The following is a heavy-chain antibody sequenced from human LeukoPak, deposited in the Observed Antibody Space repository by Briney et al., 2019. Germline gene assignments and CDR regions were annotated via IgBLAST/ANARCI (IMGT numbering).Heavy chain of an antibody. CDR2: ISSSGTYI. V-gene: IGHV3-21*01. CDR3: VSGNDPDYVWGTYRLDAFDI. CDR1: GYTFSDYS. Sequence: GGPLRLSCAASGYTFSDYSVNWVRQVPGKGLEWVSSISSSGTYIYYADSVKGRFTISRDNAKNSLFLQTNSLRAEDTAVYYCVSGNDPDYVWGTYRLDAFDIWGEGTMVIVSS. D-gene: IGHD3-16*02. J-gene: IGHJ3*02.